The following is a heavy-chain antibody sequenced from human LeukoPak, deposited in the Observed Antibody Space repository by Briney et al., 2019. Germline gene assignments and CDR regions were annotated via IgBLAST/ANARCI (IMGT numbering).Heavy chain of an antibody. CDR1: VFTLSSYN. CDR3: ARDHPGSLNAPDI. V-gene: IGHV3-21*01. D-gene: IGHD2-15*01. CDR2: FSSSSYI. J-gene: IGHJ3*02. Sequence: GGSLRLSCAASVFTLSSYNMNWVRQAPGKGLEWVSSFSSSSYIYYADSVKGRFTISRDNAKNSLYLQMNSLRAEDTAVYYCARDHPGSLNAPDIWGQGTMVTVSS.